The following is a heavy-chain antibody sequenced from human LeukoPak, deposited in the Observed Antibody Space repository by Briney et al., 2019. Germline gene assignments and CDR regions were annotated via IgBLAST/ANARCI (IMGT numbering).Heavy chain of an antibody. V-gene: IGHV3-11*06. Sequence: GGSLRLSCAASGFPFNNAWMNWVRQAPGKGLEWVSYISGGSTYTNYANSVKGRFTISRDNARNSLFLQMNSLTAEDTAIYYCARPLISAVIGMDVWGQGTAVTVSS. CDR1: GFPFNNAW. CDR3: ARPLISAVIGMDV. D-gene: IGHD3-3*01. CDR2: ISGGSTYT. J-gene: IGHJ6*02.